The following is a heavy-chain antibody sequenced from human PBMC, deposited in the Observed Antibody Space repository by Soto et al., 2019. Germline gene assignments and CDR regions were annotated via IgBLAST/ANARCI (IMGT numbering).Heavy chain of an antibody. CDR2: ISSSSSYI. CDR3: AKDPTSYDSSAQFDS. Sequence: GGSLRLSCAASGFTFSSYSMNWVRQAPGKGLEWVSSISSSSSYIYYADSVKGRFTISRDNSNNTLYLQMNSLRAEDTAVYYCAKDPTSYDSSAQFDSWGQGTLVTVSS. D-gene: IGHD3-22*01. J-gene: IGHJ4*02. V-gene: IGHV3-21*04. CDR1: GFTFSSYS.